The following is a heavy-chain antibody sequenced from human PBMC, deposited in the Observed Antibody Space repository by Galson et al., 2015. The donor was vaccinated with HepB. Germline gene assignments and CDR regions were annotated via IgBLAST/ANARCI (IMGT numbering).Heavy chain of an antibody. CDR1: KFTFSSYW. J-gene: IGHJ4*02. D-gene: IGHD6-13*01. CDR2: TSSDGSTT. Sequence: SLRLSCAASKFTFSSYWMHWVRQAPGKGLVWVSRTSSDGSTTTYADSVKGRFTISRNNAKNTLYLQMNSLRAEDTAVYYCTREVGSSWFDYWGQGTLVTVSS. CDR3: TREVGSSWFDY. V-gene: IGHV3-74*03.